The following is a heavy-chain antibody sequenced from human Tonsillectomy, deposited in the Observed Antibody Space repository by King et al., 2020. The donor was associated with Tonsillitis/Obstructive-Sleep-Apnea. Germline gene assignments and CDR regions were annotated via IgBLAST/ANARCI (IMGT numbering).Heavy chain of an antibody. V-gene: IGHV1-69*12. CDR1: GGTFSSYA. J-gene: IGHJ6*03. Sequence: QLVQSGAEVKKPGSSVKVSCKASGGTFSSYAISWVRQAPGQGLEWMGGIIPMFTTANYAQKFQGRVTITADESTSTAYMELSSLRSEDTAVYYFARYYYASRTPAGYYYYMDVWGKGTPVTVSS. D-gene: IGHD3-10*01. CDR3: ARYYYASRTPAGYYYYMDV. CDR2: IIPMFTTA.